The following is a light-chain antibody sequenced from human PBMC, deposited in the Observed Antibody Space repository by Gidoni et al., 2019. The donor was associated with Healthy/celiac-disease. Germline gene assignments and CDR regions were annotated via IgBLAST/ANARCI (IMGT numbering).Light chain of an antibody. V-gene: IGKV2-28*01. CDR1: QSLLHSNGYNY. CDR2: LGS. CDR3: MQALQTPRA. Sequence: DIVMTQSPLSLPVTPGEPASISCRSSQSLLHSNGYNYLDWYLQKPGQSPQLLIYLGSNRASGVPDRFSGSGSGKDFTLKISRVEAEDVGVYYCMQALQTPRAFXXXTKLEIK. J-gene: IGKJ2*01.